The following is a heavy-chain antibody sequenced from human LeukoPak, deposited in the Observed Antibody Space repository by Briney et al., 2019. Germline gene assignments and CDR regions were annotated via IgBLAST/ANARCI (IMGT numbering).Heavy chain of an antibody. CDR1: GGTFSSYA. D-gene: IGHD1-14*01. Sequence: SVKVSCKASGGTFSSYAMSWVRQAPGQGLEWMGGIIPIFGTANYAQKFQGRVTITADESTSTAYMELSSLRSEDTAVYYCARIPPEGPYYCYYGMDVWGKGTTVTVSS. V-gene: IGHV1-69*13. CDR3: ARIPPEGPYYCYYGMDV. CDR2: IIPIFGTA. J-gene: IGHJ6*04.